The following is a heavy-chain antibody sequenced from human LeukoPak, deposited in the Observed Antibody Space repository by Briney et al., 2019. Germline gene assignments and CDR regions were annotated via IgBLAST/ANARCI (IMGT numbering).Heavy chain of an antibody. CDR3: ARGLYLRFRQRDAFDI. D-gene: IGHD6-25*01. CDR2: INHSGST. V-gene: IGHV4-34*01. J-gene: IGHJ3*02. Sequence: PSETLSLTCAVYGGSFSGYYWSWIRQPPGKGLEWIGEINHSGSTNYSPSLKSRVTISVDTSKNQFSLKLSSVTAADTAVYYCARGLYLRFRQRDAFDIWGQGTMVTVSS. CDR1: GGSFSGYY.